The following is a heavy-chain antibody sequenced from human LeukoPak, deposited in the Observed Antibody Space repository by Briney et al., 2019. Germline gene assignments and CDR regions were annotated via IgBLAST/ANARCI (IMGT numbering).Heavy chain of an antibody. Sequence: PSETLSLTCVVYGGSFSGYYWSWIRQPPGKGLEWIGEINHSGSTNYNPSLKSRVTISVDTSKNQFSLKLSSVTAADTAVYYCARGPGGAMVRGVIYDYWGQGTLVTVSS. CDR2: INHSGST. V-gene: IGHV4-34*01. D-gene: IGHD3-10*01. J-gene: IGHJ4*02. CDR1: GGSFSGYY. CDR3: ARGPGGAMVRGVIYDY.